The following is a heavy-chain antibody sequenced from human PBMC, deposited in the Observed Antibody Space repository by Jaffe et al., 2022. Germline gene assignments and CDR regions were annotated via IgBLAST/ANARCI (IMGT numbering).Heavy chain of an antibody. Sequence: QVQLQESGPGLVKPSETLSLTCAVSGYSISSGYYWGWIRQPPGKGLEWIGSIYHSGSTYYNPSLKSRVTISVDTSKNQFSLKLSSVTAADTAVYYCARYNPQDTAMVSWGQGTLVTVSS. CDR3: ARYNPQDTAMVS. V-gene: IGHV4-38-2*01. J-gene: IGHJ5*02. CDR1: GYSISSGYY. D-gene: IGHD5-18*01. CDR2: IYHSGST.